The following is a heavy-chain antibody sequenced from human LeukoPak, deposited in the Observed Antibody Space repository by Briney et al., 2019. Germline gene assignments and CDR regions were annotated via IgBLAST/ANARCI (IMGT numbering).Heavy chain of an antibody. V-gene: IGHV4-39*01. CDR2: IYYNGNT. CDR3: ARLLARGDFDS. CDR1: DGSVSSSSYY. Sequence: SETLSLTCTVSDGSVSSSSYYGGWIRQPPGKGLEWIATIYYNGNTYYSPSLKNRVTISLDTSKNQFSLRVSSVTAADTAVYYCARLLARGDFDSWGQGTLVTVSS. D-gene: IGHD2-8*02. J-gene: IGHJ4*02.